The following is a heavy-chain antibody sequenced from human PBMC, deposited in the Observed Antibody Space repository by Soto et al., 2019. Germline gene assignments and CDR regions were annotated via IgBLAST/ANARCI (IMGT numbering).Heavy chain of an antibody. D-gene: IGHD2-15*01. CDR3: AKRRGAGGHFDY. J-gene: IGHJ4*02. CDR1: GFTFSSYA. V-gene: IGHV3-23*01. Sequence: GGSLRLSCAASGFTFSSYAMGWVRQGPGKGLEWVAVVSIGGSTHYADSVRGRFTISRDNSKNTLSLQMNSLTAEDTAVYFCAKRRGAGGHFDYWGQGALITVS. CDR2: VSIGGST.